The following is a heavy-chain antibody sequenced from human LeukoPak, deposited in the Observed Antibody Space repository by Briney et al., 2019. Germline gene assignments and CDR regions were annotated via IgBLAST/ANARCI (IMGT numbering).Heavy chain of an antibody. Sequence: GGSLRLSCAASGFTFSSYAMSWVRQAPGKGLEWASAISGSGGSTYYADSVKGRFTISRDNSKNTLYLQINNLRAEDTAVYYCAKTPPRASYCTGGVCYWDYWGQGTLVTVSS. D-gene: IGHD2-8*02. CDR3: AKTPPRASYCTGGVCYWDY. V-gene: IGHV3-23*01. CDR2: ISGSGGST. J-gene: IGHJ4*02. CDR1: GFTFSSYA.